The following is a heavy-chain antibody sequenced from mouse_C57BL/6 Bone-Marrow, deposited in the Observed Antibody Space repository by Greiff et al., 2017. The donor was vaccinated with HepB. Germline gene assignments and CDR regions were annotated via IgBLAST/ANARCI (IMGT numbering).Heavy chain of an antibody. CDR3: TITTVVATPDY. CDR1: GFTFSSYA. D-gene: IGHD1-1*01. J-gene: IGHJ2*01. Sequence: EVKVEESGEGLVKPGGSLKLSCAASGFTFSSYAMSWVRQTPEKRLEWVAYISSGGDYIYYADTVKGRFTISRDNARNTLYLQMSSLKSEDTAMYYCTITTVVATPDYWGQGTTLTVSS. CDR2: ISSGGDYI. V-gene: IGHV5-9-1*02.